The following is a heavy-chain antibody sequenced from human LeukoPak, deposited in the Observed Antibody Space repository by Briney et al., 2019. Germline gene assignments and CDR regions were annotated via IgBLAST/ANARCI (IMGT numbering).Heavy chain of an antibody. CDR3: AREGSVHDYGGNPNFQH. D-gene: IGHD4-23*01. Sequence: PGGSLRLSCAASGFTFGDYYMGWIRQAPGKGLEWVSYVSSSGSTIYYADSVKGRFTISRDNAKNSLYLQMNSLRAEDTAVYYCAREGSVHDYGGNPNFQHWGQGTLVTVSS. J-gene: IGHJ1*01. V-gene: IGHV3-11*01. CDR1: GFTFGDYY. CDR2: VSSSGSTI.